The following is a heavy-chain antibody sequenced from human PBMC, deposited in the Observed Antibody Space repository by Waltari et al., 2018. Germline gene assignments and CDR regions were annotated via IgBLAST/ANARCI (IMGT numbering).Heavy chain of an antibody. CDR1: GGSISSSSYY. J-gene: IGHJ6*02. D-gene: IGHD5-12*01. CDR2: IYYSGST. Sequence: QLQLQESGPGLVKPSETLSLTCTVSGGSISSSSYYWGWIRQPPGKGLEWIGSIYYSGSTYYNPSLKSRVTISVDTSKNQFSLKLSSVTAADTAVYYCARQDPRPSGYSGYDYYYYYGMDVWGQGTTVTVSS. V-gene: IGHV4-39*01. CDR3: ARQDPRPSGYSGYDYYYYYGMDV.